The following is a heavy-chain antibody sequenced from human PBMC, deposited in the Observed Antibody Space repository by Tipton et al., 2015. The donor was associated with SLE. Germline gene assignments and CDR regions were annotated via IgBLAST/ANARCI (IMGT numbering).Heavy chain of an antibody. D-gene: IGHD6-25*01. J-gene: IGHJ3*01. V-gene: IGHV4-61*02. CDR2: MYITGSA. CDR1: GVSITSYTYS. Sequence: TLSLTCIVSGVSITSYTYSWSWIRQSAGKGLERLGRMYITGSAIYNPSLKSRVTISVDTSKNQFSLKLSSVTAADAAVYYCARQPFATRSGFDVWGQGTMVTVSS. CDR3: ARQPFATRSGFDV.